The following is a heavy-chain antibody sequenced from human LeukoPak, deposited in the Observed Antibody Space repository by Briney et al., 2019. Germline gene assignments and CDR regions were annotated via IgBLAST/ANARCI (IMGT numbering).Heavy chain of an antibody. D-gene: IGHD3-10*01. V-gene: IGHV4-39*01. CDR1: GGSISSSSYY. CDR3: ARHYGSGSYYYYYYYMDV. Sequence: PSETLSLTCTVSGGSISSSSYYWGWIRQPPGKGLEWIGSIYYSGSTNYNPSLKSRVTISVDTSKNQFSLKLSSVTAADTAVYYCARHYGSGSYYYYYYYMDVWGKGTTVTISS. CDR2: IYYSGST. J-gene: IGHJ6*03.